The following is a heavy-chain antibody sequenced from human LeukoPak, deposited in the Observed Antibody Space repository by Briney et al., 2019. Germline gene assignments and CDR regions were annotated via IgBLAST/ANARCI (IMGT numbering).Heavy chain of an antibody. D-gene: IGHD5-18*01. Sequence: PGGSLRLSCAASGFTFSSYWMHWVRQAPGKGLVWVSRIDSDESSTSYADSVEGRFTVSRDNAKNTLYLQMNSLRAEDTAVYYCARPRSGYSYGPLIYWGQGTLVTVSS. CDR1: GFTFSSYW. CDR2: IDSDESST. V-gene: IGHV3-74*01. J-gene: IGHJ4*02. CDR3: ARPRSGYSYGPLIY.